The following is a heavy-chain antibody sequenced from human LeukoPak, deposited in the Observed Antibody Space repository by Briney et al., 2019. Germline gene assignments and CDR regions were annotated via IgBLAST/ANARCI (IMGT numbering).Heavy chain of an antibody. Sequence: GGSLRLSCAASGFTVSSNYMSWLRQAPGKGLEWVSVIYSGGSTYYADSVKGRFTIPRDNSKNTLYLQMNSLRAEDTAVYYCAKSIVGAYDAFDIWGQGTMVTVSS. CDR3: AKSIVGAYDAFDI. CDR1: GFTVSSNY. V-gene: IGHV3-66*02. CDR2: IYSGGST. J-gene: IGHJ3*02. D-gene: IGHD1-26*01.